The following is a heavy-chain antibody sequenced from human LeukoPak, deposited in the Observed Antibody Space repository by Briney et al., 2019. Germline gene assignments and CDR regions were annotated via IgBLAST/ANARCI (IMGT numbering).Heavy chain of an antibody. CDR2: IIPILGIA. V-gene: IGHV1-69*04. CDR1: GGTFSSYA. J-gene: IGHJ4*02. CDR3: ARGGSGWYFFFDY. D-gene: IGHD6-19*01. Sequence: ASVKVSCKASGGTFSSYAISWVRQAPGQGLEWVGRIIPILGIANYAQKFQGRVTITADKSTSTAYMELSSLRSEDTAVYYCARGGSGWYFFFDYWGQGTLVTVSS.